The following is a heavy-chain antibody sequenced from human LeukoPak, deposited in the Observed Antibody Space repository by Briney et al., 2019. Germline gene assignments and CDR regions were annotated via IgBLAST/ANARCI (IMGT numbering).Heavy chain of an antibody. CDR3: AKVLSGYYDSSGYLLGRNYYYYYGMDV. V-gene: IGHV3-23*01. J-gene: IGHJ6*02. CDR1: GFTFSSYA. CDR2: ISGSGGST. Sequence: PGGSLRLSCAASGFTFSSYAMSWVRQAPGKGLEWVSAISGSGGSTYYADSVKGRFTISRDNSKNTLYLQMNSLRAEDTAVYYCAKVLSGYYDSSGYLLGRNYYYYYGMDVWGQGTTVTVSS. D-gene: IGHD3-22*01.